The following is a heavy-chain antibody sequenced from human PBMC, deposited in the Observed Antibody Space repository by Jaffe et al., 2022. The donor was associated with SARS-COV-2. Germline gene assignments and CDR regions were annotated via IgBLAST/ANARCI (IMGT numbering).Heavy chain of an antibody. CDR2: IKSKTAGGTT. Sequence: EVQLVELGGGLVKPGGSLRLSCAGSGFIFSNAWMSWVRQAPGKGLEWVGRIKSKTAGGTTDYAAPVRGRFTISRDDSKNTVSLQMNSLKTEDTAVYYCTTGGGWDGFDIWGQGTMVTVSS. V-gene: IGHV3-15*01. CDR1: GFIFSNAW. D-gene: IGHD6-19*01. CDR3: TTGGGWDGFDI. J-gene: IGHJ3*02.